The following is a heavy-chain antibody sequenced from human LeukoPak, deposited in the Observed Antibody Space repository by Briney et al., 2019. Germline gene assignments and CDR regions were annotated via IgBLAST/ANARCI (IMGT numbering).Heavy chain of an antibody. CDR1: GFTPSHFW. CDR3: VRDLFPNAFNF. V-gene: IGHV3-74*01. D-gene: IGHD3-10*01. J-gene: IGHJ3*01. Sequence: GGSLRLSCEVSGFTPSHFWMHWVRQAPGKGLEWVARIDGPGRGTVYADSVKGRFTFSRDNAKNTLSLQMNSLRHDDTAMYYCVRDLFPNAFNFGAKGTRVTFSS. CDR2: IDGPGRGT.